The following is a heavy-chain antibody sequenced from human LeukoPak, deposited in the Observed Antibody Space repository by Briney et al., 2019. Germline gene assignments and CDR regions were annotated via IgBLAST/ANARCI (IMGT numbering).Heavy chain of an antibody. Sequence: GGSLRLSCAASGFTFSSYAMSWVRQAPGKGLEWVSAISGSGGSTYYADSVKGRFTISRDNSKNTLYLQMNSLRAEGTAVYYCAKAERQQLVLSPFDYWGQGTLVTVSS. V-gene: IGHV3-23*01. CDR3: AKAERQQLVLSPFDY. J-gene: IGHJ4*02. CDR2: ISGSGGST. CDR1: GFTFSSYA. D-gene: IGHD6-13*01.